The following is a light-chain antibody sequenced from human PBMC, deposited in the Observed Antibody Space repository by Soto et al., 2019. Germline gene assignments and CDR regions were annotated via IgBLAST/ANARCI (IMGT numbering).Light chain of an antibody. CDR1: QSISNY. CDR2: AAS. Sequence: DIQMTQSPSSLSAAVGDRVTITCRASQSISNYLNWYQQKPGKAPKVLIYAASSLQSGVPSRFSGSRSGTDFTVTISSLQPEDVATYYCQQSYSTPYTFGQGTKLEIK. J-gene: IGKJ2*01. CDR3: QQSYSTPYT. V-gene: IGKV1-39*01.